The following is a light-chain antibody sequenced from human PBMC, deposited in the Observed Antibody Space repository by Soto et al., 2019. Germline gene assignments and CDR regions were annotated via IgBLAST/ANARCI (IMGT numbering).Light chain of an antibody. CDR3: QTWGTGFQV. V-gene: IGLV4-69*01. J-gene: IGLJ2*01. CDR2: LNNDGSH. CDR1: SGHSSYA. Sequence: QSVLTQSPSASASLGASVKLTCTLSSGHSSYAIAWHQKQPGKGPRYLMDLNNDGSHTKGDGIPDRFSGSSSGAERYLIISSLQSEDEADYYCQTWGTGFQVFGGGTKPTVL.